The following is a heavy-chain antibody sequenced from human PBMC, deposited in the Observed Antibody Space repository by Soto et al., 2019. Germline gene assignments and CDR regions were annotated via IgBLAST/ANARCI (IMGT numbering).Heavy chain of an antibody. Sequence: QLQLQESGPGLVKPSETLSLTCTVSGGSISSSSYYWGWIRQPPGKGLEWIGSIYYSGSTYYNPSLKSRVTISVDTSKTQFSLKLSSVPAADTAGYYCARLVYDSSGYRPGWGQGTLVTVSS. V-gene: IGHV4-39*01. CDR3: ARLVYDSSGYRPG. J-gene: IGHJ4*02. D-gene: IGHD3-22*01. CDR1: GGSISSSSYY. CDR2: IYYSGST.